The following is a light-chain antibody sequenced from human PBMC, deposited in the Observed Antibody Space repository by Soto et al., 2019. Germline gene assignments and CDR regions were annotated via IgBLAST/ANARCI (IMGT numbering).Light chain of an antibody. CDR3: QQYGSSPRT. J-gene: IGKJ1*01. V-gene: IGKV3-20*01. Sequence: EIVLTQSTGTLSLSPGERATLSCRVSQSISSSYLAWYQQKPGQAPRLLIFGASSRATGIPDRFSGSGSGTDFTLTISRLEPEDLAVYYCQQYGSSPRTFGQGTKVEIK. CDR2: GAS. CDR1: QSISSSY.